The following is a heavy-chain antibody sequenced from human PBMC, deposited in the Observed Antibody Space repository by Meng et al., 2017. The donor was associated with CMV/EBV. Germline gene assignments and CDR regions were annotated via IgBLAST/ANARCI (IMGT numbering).Heavy chain of an antibody. D-gene: IGHD7-27*01. V-gene: IGHV1-2*02. CDR2: INPNSGGT. CDR1: GYTFTDYY. CDR3: ASRILTGGFDP. Sequence: ASVKVSCKASGYTFTDYYMLWVRQAPGQRLEWMGWINPNSGGTNYEQKFQGRVTMTRDTSISTASMELSRLKSDDTAVYYCASRILTGGFDPWGQGTLVTVSS. J-gene: IGHJ5*02.